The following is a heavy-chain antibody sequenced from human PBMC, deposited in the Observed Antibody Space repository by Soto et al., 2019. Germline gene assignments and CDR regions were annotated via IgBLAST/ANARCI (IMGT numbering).Heavy chain of an antibody. CDR2: FYDRGST. CDR3: SIVSGCSGGNCYFGFIDS. CDR1: GGSISSYF. J-gene: IGHJ4*03. D-gene: IGHD2-15*01. V-gene: IGHV4-59*01. Sequence: PSETLSLTCDVSGGSISSYFWTWIRQPPGKGLEWIGFFYDRGSTNYNPSLKSRVSISADMSKTQFSLRLTSVTTADTAIFYCSIVSGCSGGNCYFGFIDSWGPGTLVTVS.